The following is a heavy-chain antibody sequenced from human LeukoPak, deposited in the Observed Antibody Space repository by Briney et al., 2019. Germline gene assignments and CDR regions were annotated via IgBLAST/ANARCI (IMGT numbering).Heavy chain of an antibody. CDR2: ISFDGSQK. D-gene: IGHD1-26*01. CDR1: GFTFSNYG. V-gene: IGHV3-30*02. CDR3: AKDQWEGGWGPVAGAFDI. J-gene: IGHJ3*02. Sequence: PGGSLRLSCAASGFTFSNYGMHWVRQAPGKGLEWVALISFDGSQKYYADSVKGRFTISRDNSKSTVYLQMNSLRVEDAAVYYCAKDQWEGGWGPVAGAFDIWGQGTMVTVSS.